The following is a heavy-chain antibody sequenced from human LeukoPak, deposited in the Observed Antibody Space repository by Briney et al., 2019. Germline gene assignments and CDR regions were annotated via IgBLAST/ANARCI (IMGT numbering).Heavy chain of an antibody. V-gene: IGHV3-48*01. CDR3: ARDHHRRLYDSQARDTFDI. Sequence: GGSLRLSCAASVFTFSSYTMNWVRQAPEKGLGWVSCIGSTSSTIYYADPVKGRFTISRDNAKNSLYLQMKSLRAEDTAVYYCARDHHRRLYDSQARDTFDIWGQGTMVTVSS. J-gene: IGHJ3*02. CDR1: VFTFSSYT. D-gene: IGHD3-22*01. CDR2: IGSTSSTI.